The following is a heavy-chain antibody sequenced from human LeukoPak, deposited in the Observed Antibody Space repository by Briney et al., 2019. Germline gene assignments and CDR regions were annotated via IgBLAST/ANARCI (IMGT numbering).Heavy chain of an antibody. CDR3: ARSRVTADFDY. Sequence: SETLSLTCTVSGGSISSGDYYWSWIRQPPGKGLEWIGYIYYSGSTYYNPSLKSRVTISVDTSKNQFSLKLSSVTAADTAVYYCARSRVTADFDYWGQGTLVTVYS. CDR2: IYYSGST. J-gene: IGHJ4*02. CDR1: GGSISSGDYY. V-gene: IGHV4-30-4*01. D-gene: IGHD2-21*02.